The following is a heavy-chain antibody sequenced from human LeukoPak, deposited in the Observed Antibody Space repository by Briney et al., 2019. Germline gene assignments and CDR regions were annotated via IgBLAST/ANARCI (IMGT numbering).Heavy chain of an antibody. J-gene: IGHJ4*02. Sequence: PGGSLTHSCAASGFTFDDYGMSWLRHATGKGLEWGSGINWNGGSTGYADSVKGRFTISRDNAKNSLYLQMNSLRAEDTVLYYCAKDIYIYSNIAAAGTLDYWGQGTLVTVSS. V-gene: IGHV3-20*04. CDR2: INWNGGST. D-gene: IGHD6-13*01. CDR3: AKDIYIYSNIAAAGTLDY. CDR1: GFTFDDYG.